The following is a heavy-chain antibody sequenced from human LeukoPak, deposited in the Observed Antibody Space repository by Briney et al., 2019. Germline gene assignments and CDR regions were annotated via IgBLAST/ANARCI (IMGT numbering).Heavy chain of an antibody. V-gene: IGHV3-11*06. D-gene: IGHD1-1*01. Sequence: TGGSLRLSCATSGFTFSGHYMAWIRRAPGKGLEWISYISNNNRYTNYADSVKGRFTISRDNAKDSLYLQMNSLRAEDTAVYYCAIALTTLTYEGYWGQGTLVTVSS. CDR1: GFTFSGHY. CDR2: ISNNNRYT. J-gene: IGHJ4*02. CDR3: AIALTTLTYEGY.